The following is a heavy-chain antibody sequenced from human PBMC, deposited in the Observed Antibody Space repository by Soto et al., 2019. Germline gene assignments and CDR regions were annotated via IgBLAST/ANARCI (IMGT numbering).Heavy chain of an antibody. CDR1: GYSCTSYW. Sequence: GESLKISWKGSGYSCTSYWIGRVRQMPGKGLEWMGIIYPGDSDTRYSPSFQGQVTISADKSISTAYLQWSSLKASDTAMYYCARRPVVPAADNYGMDVWGQGTTVTVSS. CDR3: ARRPVVPAADNYGMDV. J-gene: IGHJ6*02. CDR2: IYPGDSDT. D-gene: IGHD2-2*01. V-gene: IGHV5-51*01.